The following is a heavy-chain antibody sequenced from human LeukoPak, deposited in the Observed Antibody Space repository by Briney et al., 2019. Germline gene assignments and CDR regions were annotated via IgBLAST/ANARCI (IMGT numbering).Heavy chain of an antibody. CDR1: GGSISSYY. CDR3: ARLTRGIAAAAPAFDY. D-gene: IGHD6-13*01. V-gene: IGHV4-59*08. J-gene: IGHJ4*02. CDR2: IYYSGST. Sequence: SETLSLTCTVSGGSISSYYWSWIRQPPGKGLEWIGYIYYSGSTNYNPSLKSRVTISVDTSKNQFSLKLSSVTAADTAVYYCARLTRGIAAAAPAFDYWGQGTLVTVSS.